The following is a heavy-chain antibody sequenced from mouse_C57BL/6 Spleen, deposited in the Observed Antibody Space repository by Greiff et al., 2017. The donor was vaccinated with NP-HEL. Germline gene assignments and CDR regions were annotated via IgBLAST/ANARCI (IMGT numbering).Heavy chain of an antibody. D-gene: IGHD3-2*02. CDR2: ISDGGSYT. CDR3: AREAAQATFAY. V-gene: IGHV5-4*01. Sequence: EVQLVESGGGLVKPGGSLKLSCAASGFTFSSYAMSWVRQTPEKRLEWVATISDGGSYTYYPDNVKGRFTISRDNAKNNLYLQMSHLKSEDTAMYYCAREAAQATFAYWGQGTLVTVSA. CDR1: GFTFSSYA. J-gene: IGHJ3*01.